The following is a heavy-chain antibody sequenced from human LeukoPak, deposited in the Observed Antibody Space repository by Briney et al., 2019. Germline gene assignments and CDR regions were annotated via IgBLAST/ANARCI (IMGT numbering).Heavy chain of an antibody. CDR1: GASLSGYY. CDR3: ARVAVRGRYYYYGMDV. V-gene: IGHV4-34*01. CDR2: INHSGST. D-gene: IGHD6-6*01. J-gene: IGHJ6*02. Sequence: SETLSLTCAVYGASLSGYYWSWVIQPPGKGLEWIGEINHSGSTNYNPSLKSRVTISVDTSKNQFSLKLSSVTAADTAVYYCARVAVRGRYYYYGMDVWGQGTTVTVSS.